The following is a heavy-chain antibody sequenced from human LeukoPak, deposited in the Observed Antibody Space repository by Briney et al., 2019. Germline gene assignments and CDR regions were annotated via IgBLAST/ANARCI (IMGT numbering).Heavy chain of an antibody. D-gene: IGHD5-12*01. Sequence: GGSLRLSCAASGFTFSSYWMHWVRQAPGKGLVWVSRINSDGGSTSYADSVKGRFTISRDNAKNTLYLQMNSLRAEDTALYYCAKDFGRSAYDRPFDYWGQGTLVTVSS. CDR3: AKDFGRSAYDRPFDY. V-gene: IGHV3-74*01. J-gene: IGHJ4*02. CDR2: INSDGGST. CDR1: GFTFSSYW.